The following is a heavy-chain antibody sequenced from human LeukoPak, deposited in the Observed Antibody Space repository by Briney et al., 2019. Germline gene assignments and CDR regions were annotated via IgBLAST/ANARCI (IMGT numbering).Heavy chain of an antibody. CDR3: AKDFSRPDRVTAITGLLDY. CDR1: GFTVSSNY. Sequence: GGSLRLSCAASGFTVSSNYMSWVRQAPGKGLEWVSVIYSGGSTYYADSVKGRFTISRHNSKNTLYLQMNSLRAEDTAVYYCAKDFSRPDRVTAITGLLDYWGQGTLVTVSS. V-gene: IGHV3-53*01. D-gene: IGHD2-21*02. J-gene: IGHJ4*02. CDR2: IYSGGST.